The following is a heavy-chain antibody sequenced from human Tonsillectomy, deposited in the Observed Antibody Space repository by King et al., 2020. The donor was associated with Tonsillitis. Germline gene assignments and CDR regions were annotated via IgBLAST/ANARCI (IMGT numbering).Heavy chain of an antibody. V-gene: IGHV4-61*01. CDR1: GGSVSSGSYY. D-gene: IGHD3-10*01. CDR2: IYYSGST. J-gene: IGHJ4*02. CDR3: ASAARGFPLDY. Sequence: QLQESGPGLVKPSETLSLTCTVSGGSVSSGSYYWSWIRQPPGKGLEWIGYIYYSGSTNYNPSLKSRVTISVDTSKNQFSLKLSSVTAADTAVYYCASAARGFPLDYWGQGTLVTVSS.